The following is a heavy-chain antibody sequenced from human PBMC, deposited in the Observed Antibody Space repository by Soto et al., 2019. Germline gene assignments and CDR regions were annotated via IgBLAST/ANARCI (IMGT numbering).Heavy chain of an antibody. V-gene: IGHV3-23*01. CDR2: ISGGGDDP. J-gene: IGHJ2*01. CDR1: GFTFINYA. CDR3: ARKVPGSTSRPDYWYFDL. Sequence: EVQLLESGGGLVQPGGYLRLSCAGSGFTFINYAMNWVRQAPGKGLEWVSTISGGGDDPFFADSVRGRFTISRDNSKNTVALQMNILVVDDTAVYFCARKVPGSTSRPDYWYFDLWGRGTLVTVSS. D-gene: IGHD3-10*01.